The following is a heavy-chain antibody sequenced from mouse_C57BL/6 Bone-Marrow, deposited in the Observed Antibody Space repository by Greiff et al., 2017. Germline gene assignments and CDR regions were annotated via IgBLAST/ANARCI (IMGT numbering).Heavy chain of an antibody. CDR3: ARAGGDYSDDMDY. Sequence: VQLQQPGAELARPGASVKLSCKASGYTFTSYGISWVKQRTGQGLEWIGEIYPSSGSTNYNEKFKGKATLTADKSSSTAYMARRSLTSEDSAVYGCARAGGDYSDDMDYWGQGTTGTVSS. D-gene: IGHD2-12*01. CDR1: GYTFTSYG. J-gene: IGHJ4*01. V-gene: IGHV1-81*01. CDR2: IYPSSGST.